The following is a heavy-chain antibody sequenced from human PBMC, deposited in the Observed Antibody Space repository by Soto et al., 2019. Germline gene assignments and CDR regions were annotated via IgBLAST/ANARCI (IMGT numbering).Heavy chain of an antibody. CDR3: ARALDSSGYSDNSFDP. CDR2: ISGDGSIT. V-gene: IGHV3-74*01. Sequence: EEQLVESGGGLVQPGGSLRLSCAASGFTFSSHWMHWVRQAPGKGLVWVSRISGDGSITSYADSVWGRFTISRDNAKNTLSLQMDSLRAEDTAVYYCARALDSSGYSDNSFDPWGQGTLVTVSS. CDR1: GFTFSSHW. J-gene: IGHJ5*02. D-gene: IGHD3-22*01.